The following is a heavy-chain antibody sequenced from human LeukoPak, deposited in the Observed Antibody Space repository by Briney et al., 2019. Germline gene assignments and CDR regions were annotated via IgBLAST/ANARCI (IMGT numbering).Heavy chain of an antibody. CDR1: GFTFSSYS. Sequence: TGGSLRLSCAASGFTFSSYSMHWVRQAPGKGLEWVAFIRYDGSNKYYADSVKGRFTISRDNSKNTLYLQMNSLRAEDTAVYYCAKVRDYYDSSGDFDYWGQGTLVTVSS. V-gene: IGHV3-30*02. J-gene: IGHJ4*02. D-gene: IGHD3-22*01. CDR2: IRYDGSNK. CDR3: AKVRDYYDSSGDFDY.